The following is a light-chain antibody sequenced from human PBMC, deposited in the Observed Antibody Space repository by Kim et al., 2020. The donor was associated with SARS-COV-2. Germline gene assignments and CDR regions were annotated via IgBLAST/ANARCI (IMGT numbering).Light chain of an antibody. CDR2: SNH. CDR1: SPSTGSKT. J-gene: IGLJ3*02. Sequence: GQRVTISCSGSSPSTGSKTLYWYFQPPRTTPELCIYSNHPRPSGVPDRFSCSRSGTSASLAISGLQSEDEADYYCAAWDDSLNGWVFGAGTQLTVL. CDR3: AAWDDSLNGWV. V-gene: IGLV1-44*01.